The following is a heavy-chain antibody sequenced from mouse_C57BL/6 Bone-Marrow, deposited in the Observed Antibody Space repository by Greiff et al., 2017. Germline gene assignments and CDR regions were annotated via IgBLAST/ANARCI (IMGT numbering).Heavy chain of an antibody. Sequence: EVQLQQSGAELVRPGASVKLSCTASGFNIKDDYMHWVKQRPEQGLEWIGWIDPENGDTEYASKFQGKATITADTSSNTAYLQLSSLTSEDTAVYYCTSEYDGAWFAYWGQGTLVTVSA. CDR3: TSEYDGAWFAY. D-gene: IGHD2-14*01. CDR2: IDPENGDT. V-gene: IGHV14-4*01. J-gene: IGHJ3*01. CDR1: GFNIKDDY.